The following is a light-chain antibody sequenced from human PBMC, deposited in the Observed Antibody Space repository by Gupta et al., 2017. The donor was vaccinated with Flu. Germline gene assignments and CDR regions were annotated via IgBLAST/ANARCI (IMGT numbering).Light chain of an antibody. Sequence: ESVLMQSPGTLSLSPGERATLSCRAGHSVSSKYLAWYEQKPGQAPSLLIYGATTRATGIPDRVSGSGSGTDFTLTISRLEPEDFAVYYCQQYGSSPQTFGQGTKVEIE. CDR2: GAT. CDR1: HSVSSKY. J-gene: IGKJ1*01. V-gene: IGKV3-20*01. CDR3: QQYGSSPQT.